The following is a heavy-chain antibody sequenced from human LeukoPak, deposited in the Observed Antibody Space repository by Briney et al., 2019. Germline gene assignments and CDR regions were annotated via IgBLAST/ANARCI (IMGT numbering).Heavy chain of an antibody. J-gene: IGHJ4*02. CDR1: GGSISSYY. V-gene: IGHV4-59*01. CDR2: IYYSGST. D-gene: IGHD3-22*01. Sequence: SETLSLTCTVSGGSISSYYWSWLRQPPGKGLEWIGYIYYSGSTKYNPSLKSRVTISVDTSKNQFSLKLSSVTAADTAVYYCARSPNYYDSSGYLDYWGQGTLVTVSS. CDR3: ARSPNYYDSSGYLDY.